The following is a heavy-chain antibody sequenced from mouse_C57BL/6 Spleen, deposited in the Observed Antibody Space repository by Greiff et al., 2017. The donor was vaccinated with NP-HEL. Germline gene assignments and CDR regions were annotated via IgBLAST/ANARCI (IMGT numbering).Heavy chain of an antibody. CDR2: IYPGSGST. Sequence: VQLQQPGAELVKPGASVKMSCKASGYTFTSYWITWVKQRPGQGLEWIGDIYPGSGSTNYNEKFKSKATLTVDTSSSTAYMQLSSLTSEDSAVYYCARSGFITPGGFAYWGQGTLVTVSA. CDR1: GYTFTSYW. J-gene: IGHJ3*01. D-gene: IGHD1-1*01. V-gene: IGHV1-55*01. CDR3: ARSGFITPGGFAY.